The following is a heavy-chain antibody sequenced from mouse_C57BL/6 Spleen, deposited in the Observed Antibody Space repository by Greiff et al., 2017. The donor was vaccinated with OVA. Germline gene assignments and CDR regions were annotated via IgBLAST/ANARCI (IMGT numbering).Heavy chain of an antibody. J-gene: IGHJ2*01. V-gene: IGHV5-16*01. CDR3: AREHYGNYFDY. CDR1: GFTFSDYY. D-gene: IGHD1-1*02. Sequence: EVHLVESEGGLVQPGSSMKLSCTASGFTFSDYYMAWVRQVPEKGLEWVANINYDGSSTYYLDSLKSRFIISRDNAKNILYLQMSSLKSEDTATYYCAREHYGNYFDYWGQGTTLTVSS. CDR2: INYDGSST.